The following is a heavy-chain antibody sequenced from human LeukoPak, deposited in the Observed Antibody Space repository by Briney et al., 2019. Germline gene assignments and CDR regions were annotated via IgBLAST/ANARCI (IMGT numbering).Heavy chain of an antibody. V-gene: IGHV4-30-4*08. D-gene: IGHD3-3*01. Sequence: SQTLSLTCTVSGGSISSGDYYWSWIRQPPGKGLDWIGDIHYSGSTYYNPSLKSRVIISIDTSNNQFSLKLRSVTAADTAVYYCARVETTFGAVPDTDAFDIWGQGTMVTVSS. CDR1: GGSISSGDYY. J-gene: IGHJ3*02. CDR3: ARVETTFGAVPDTDAFDI. CDR2: IHYSGST.